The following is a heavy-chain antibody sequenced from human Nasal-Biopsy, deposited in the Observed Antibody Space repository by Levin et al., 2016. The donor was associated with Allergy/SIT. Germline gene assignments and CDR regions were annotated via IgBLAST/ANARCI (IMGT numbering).Heavy chain of an antibody. CDR2: INCNTGGA. J-gene: IGHJ4*02. CDR1: GYTFTGYQ. V-gene: IGHV1-2*02. D-gene: IGHD6-13*01. Sequence: ASVKVSCKASGYTFTGYQIHWVRQAPGQGLEWVGWINCNTGGANYPQKFQGRVSLTRDTSINTAYLKLSSLTSDDTAVYYCSRSRAIGTNEGDYWGLGTLVLVSS. CDR3: SRSRAIGTNEGDY.